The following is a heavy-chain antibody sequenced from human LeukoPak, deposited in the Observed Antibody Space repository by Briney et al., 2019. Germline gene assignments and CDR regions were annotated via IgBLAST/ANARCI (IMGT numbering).Heavy chain of an antibody. Sequence: SQTLSLTCTVSGGSISSGDYYWSWIRQPPGKGLEWIGYIYYSGSTYYNPSLKSRVTISVDTSKNQFSLKLSSVTAADTAVYYCARGGYYDSSGYAFDIWGQGTMATVSS. CDR3: ARGGYYDSSGYAFDI. CDR1: GGSISSGDYY. V-gene: IGHV4-30-4*08. CDR2: IYYSGST. J-gene: IGHJ3*02. D-gene: IGHD3-22*01.